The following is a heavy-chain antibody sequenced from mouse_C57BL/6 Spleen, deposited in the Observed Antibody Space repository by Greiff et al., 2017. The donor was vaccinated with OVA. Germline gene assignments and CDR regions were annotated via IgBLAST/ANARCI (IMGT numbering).Heavy chain of an antibody. Sequence: VQLQQPGAELVKPGASVKLSCKASGYTFTSYWMQWVKQRPGQGLEWIGEIDPSDSYTNYNQKFKGKATLTVDTSSSTAYMKLSSLTSEDSAVYYCARWVGLRYAMDYGGQGTSVTVSS. V-gene: IGHV1-50*01. CDR1: GYTFTSYW. J-gene: IGHJ4*01. CDR2: IDPSDSYT. D-gene: IGHD2-4*01. CDR3: ARWVGLRYAMDY.